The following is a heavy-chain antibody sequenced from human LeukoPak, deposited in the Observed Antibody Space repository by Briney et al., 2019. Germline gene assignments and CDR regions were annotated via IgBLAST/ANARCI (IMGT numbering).Heavy chain of an antibody. J-gene: IGHJ4*02. V-gene: IGHV3-23*01. Sequence: GGSLRLSCAASGFTFSSYAMSWVRQAPGKGLEWVSAITGSGGTTYYADSVKGRFTISRDNSKNTLYLQMNSLRTEDTAVYYCAKAEGYDILTGLDYWGQGTLVTVSS. D-gene: IGHD3-9*01. CDR2: ITGSGGTT. CDR1: GFTFSSYA. CDR3: AKAEGYDILTGLDY.